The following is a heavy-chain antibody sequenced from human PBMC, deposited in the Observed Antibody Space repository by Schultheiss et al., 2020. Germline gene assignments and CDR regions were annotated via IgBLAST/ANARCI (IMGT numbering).Heavy chain of an antibody. D-gene: IGHD4-17*01. CDR1: GASISDTTDY. V-gene: IGHV4-39*01. J-gene: IGHJ4*02. Sequence: ADTLSLTCSVSGASISDTTDYWGWIRQPPGKGLEWIGSLSYRGRTYYNPSLKNRVTISVDTSKNQISLKLSSVTAADTAVYYCARHQHGDVDYWGQGTLVTVSS. CDR2: LSYRGRT. CDR3: ARHQHGDVDY.